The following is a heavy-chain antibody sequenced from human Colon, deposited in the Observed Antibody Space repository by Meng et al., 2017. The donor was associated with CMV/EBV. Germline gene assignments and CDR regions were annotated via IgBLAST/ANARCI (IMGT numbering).Heavy chain of an antibody. D-gene: IGHD6-19*01. CDR2: VYHRGNT. J-gene: IGHJ5*02. CDR3: ARAGGSYRSATYPPPGNWFGP. V-gene: IGHV4-39*07. CDR1: GDSITAFGNTIYY. Sequence: SETLSLTCAVSGDSITAFGNTIYYWGWPRQPPGKGLEWIGSVYHRGNTYYNPSLKSRVSISIDTSKNHFSLRLTSVTAADTAVYYCARAGGSYRSATYPPPGNWFGPWGQGALVTVSS.